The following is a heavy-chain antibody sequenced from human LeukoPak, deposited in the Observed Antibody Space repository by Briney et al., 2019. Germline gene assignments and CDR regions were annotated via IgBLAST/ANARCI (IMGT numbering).Heavy chain of an antibody. Sequence: PSETLSLTCTVSGGSISSYYWSWIRQPPGKGLEWIGEINHSGSTNYNPSLKSRVTISVDTSKNQFSLKLSSVTAADTAVYYCARGGNRQTWGQGTLVTVSS. D-gene: IGHD4-23*01. V-gene: IGHV4-34*01. CDR2: INHSGST. J-gene: IGHJ4*02. CDR1: GGSISSYY. CDR3: ARGGNRQT.